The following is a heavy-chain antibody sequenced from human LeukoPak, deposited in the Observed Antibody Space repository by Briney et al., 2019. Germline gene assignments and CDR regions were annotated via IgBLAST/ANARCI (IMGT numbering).Heavy chain of an antibody. CDR3: ARGDYYGSPKVVAA. CDR1: GYTFTDYY. V-gene: IGHV1-2*02. D-gene: IGHD3-10*01. Sequence: ASVKVSCKASGYTFTDYYINWVRQAPGQGLEWIGWINPNSGDTNYAQRFQDRVTMTRDTSISTAYIELNFLRSDDTAVFYCARGDYYGSPKVVAAWGQGTLVTVSS. CDR2: INPNSGDT. J-gene: IGHJ5*02.